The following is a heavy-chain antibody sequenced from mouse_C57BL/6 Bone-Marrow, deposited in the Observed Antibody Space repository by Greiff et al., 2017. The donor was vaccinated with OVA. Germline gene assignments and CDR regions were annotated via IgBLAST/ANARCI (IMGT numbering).Heavy chain of an antibody. CDR3: ARQLRYPWYFDV. D-gene: IGHD1-1*01. CDR1: GFTFSSYG. CDR2: ISSGGSYT. J-gene: IGHJ1*03. Sequence: EVQGVESGGDLVKPGGSLKLSCAASGFTFSSYGMSWVRQTPDKRLEWVATISSGGSYTYYPDSVKGRFTISRDNAKNTLYLQMSSLKSEDTAMYYCARQLRYPWYFDVWGTGTTVTVSS. V-gene: IGHV5-6*01.